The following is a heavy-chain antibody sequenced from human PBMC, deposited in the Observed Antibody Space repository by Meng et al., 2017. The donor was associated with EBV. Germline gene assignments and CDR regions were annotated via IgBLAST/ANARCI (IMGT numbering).Heavy chain of an antibody. Sequence: VGSGRGMKQACSLVHVAGKSSATSCTGCGGSWVRPPAGRVVGLVARIGAQDYDRSHAPKCQGRVTVTEDRPTATAYMELRNLRSDDTGVYYCARRTPWRRYSDYWGQGTLVTVSS. D-gene: IGHD3-3*01. CDR2: IGAQDYDR. V-gene: IGHV1-18*01. CDR1: ATSCTGCG. J-gene: IGHJ4*02. CDR3: ARRTPWRRYSDY.